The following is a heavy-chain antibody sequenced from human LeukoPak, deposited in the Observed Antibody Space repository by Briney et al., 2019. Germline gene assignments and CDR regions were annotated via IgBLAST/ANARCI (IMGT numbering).Heavy chain of an antibody. J-gene: IGHJ6*03. CDR3: ARLSRYYYYYMDV. CDR1: GDFINSSRHC. Sequence: SSETLSLTCSVSGDFINSSRHCWGWIRQPPGKGLEWFGTNCYSGGPYFNPSLKRRATISVNTSKNLSSLMLGFGSAATTAVYYCARLSRYYYYYMDVWGKGTTVTVSS. V-gene: IGHV4-39*01. CDR2: NCYSGGP.